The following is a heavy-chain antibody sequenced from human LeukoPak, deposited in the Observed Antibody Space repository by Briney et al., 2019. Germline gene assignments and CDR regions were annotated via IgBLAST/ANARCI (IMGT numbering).Heavy chain of an antibody. J-gene: IGHJ6*02. CDR2: IYTSGST. V-gene: IGHV4-61*02. CDR1: GGSISSGSYY. CDR3: VWSSTDYYYYYGMDV. Sequence: SQTLSLTCTVSGGSISSGSYYWSWIRRPAGKGLEWIGRIYTSGSTNYNPSLKSRVTISVDTSKNQFSLKLSSVTAADTAVYYCVWSSTDYYYYYGMDVWGQGTTVTVSS. D-gene: IGHD3-10*01.